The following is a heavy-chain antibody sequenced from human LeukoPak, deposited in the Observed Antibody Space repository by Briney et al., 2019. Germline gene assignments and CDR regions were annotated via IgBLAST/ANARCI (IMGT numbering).Heavy chain of an antibody. D-gene: IGHD5-12*01. Sequence: PSQTLFLTCTVSGGSISSGDYYWSWIRQPPGKGLEWIGYIYYSGSTYYNPSLKSRVTISVDTSKNQFSLKLSSVTAADTAVYYCARADIVATNFDYWGQGTLVTVSS. CDR1: GGSISSGDYY. V-gene: IGHV4-30-4*01. CDR2: IYYSGST. CDR3: ARADIVATNFDY. J-gene: IGHJ4*02.